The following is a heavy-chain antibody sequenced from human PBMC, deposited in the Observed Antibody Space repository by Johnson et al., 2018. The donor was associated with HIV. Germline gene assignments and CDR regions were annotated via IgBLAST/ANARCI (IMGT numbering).Heavy chain of an antibody. CDR3: ATLPWDIVVVPAGQPYDAFDI. J-gene: IGHJ3*02. CDR2: ISYDGSNK. Sequence: QVQLVESGGGVVQPGRSLSLSCAASGFTFSSYAMYWVRQAPGKGLEWVAFISYDGSNKYYADSVKGRFTISRDNSKNTLYLQMKSLRAEDTAVYYRATLPWDIVVVPAGQPYDAFDIWGQGTMVTVYS. CDR1: GFTFSSYA. D-gene: IGHD2-2*01. V-gene: IGHV3-30*04.